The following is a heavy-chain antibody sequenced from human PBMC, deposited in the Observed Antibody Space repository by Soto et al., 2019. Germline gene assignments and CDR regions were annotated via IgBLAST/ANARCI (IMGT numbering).Heavy chain of an antibody. V-gene: IGHV4-34*01. CDR1: GESSSGYI. D-gene: IGHD2-15*01. J-gene: IGHJ4*02. CDR3: ARGLITGSHYSGGWYYFDS. CDR2: INHSGSA. Sequence: PSETLSLTCAVYGESSSGYICTWIRQTPGKGLQWIGQINHSGSASYNPSLKSRVTISVHTSNSQFSLELSSVTAADTAVYYCARGLITGSHYSGGWYYFDSSSQRTQLPVSS.